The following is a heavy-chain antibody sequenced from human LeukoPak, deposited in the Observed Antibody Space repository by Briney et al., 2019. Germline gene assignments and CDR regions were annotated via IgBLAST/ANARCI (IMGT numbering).Heavy chain of an antibody. CDR1: GYTFTNYG. CDR2: ISTYNGNT. V-gene: IGHV1-18*01. J-gene: IGHJ3*02. D-gene: IGHD5-18*01. CDR3: ARARGYSYGSGFVAFDI. Sequence: ASVKVSCKASGYTFTNYGISWVRQAPGQGLEWMGWISTYNGNTKYAQRLQGRVTMTTDTSTSTAYMELRSLRSDDTAVYYCARARGYSYGSGFVAFDIWGQGTMVTVSS.